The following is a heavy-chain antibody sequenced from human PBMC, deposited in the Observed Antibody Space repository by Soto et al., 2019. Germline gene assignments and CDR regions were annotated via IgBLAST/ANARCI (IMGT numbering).Heavy chain of an antibody. D-gene: IGHD3-10*01. J-gene: IGHJ4*02. V-gene: IGHV1-2*02. Sequence: QVQLVQSGAEMKKPGASVKVSCESSGYTFTAYYIHWVRQAPGHGLEWMGWINPNGGGTKYAQKFQGRVTMPRDTSINTAHMELTRLTSDDTAVYYCARAVHTMIQGVRFRVDQWGQGTLVTVSS. CDR3: ARAVHTMIQGVRFRVDQ. CDR1: GYTFTAYY. CDR2: INPNGGGT.